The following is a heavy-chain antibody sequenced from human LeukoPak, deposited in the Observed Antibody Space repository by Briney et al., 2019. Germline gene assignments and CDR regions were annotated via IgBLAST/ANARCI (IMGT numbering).Heavy chain of an antibody. J-gene: IGHJ4*02. CDR3: AKSWIRVGSFDY. D-gene: IGHD5-18*01. Sequence: GGALRLSCAASGFTFSSYWMTWVRQAPGKGLEWVANIKQDGSEKYYVDSVKGRFTISRDNAKNSLSLQMNSLRAEDTAAYYCAKSWIRVGSFDYWGQGTLVTVSS. CDR2: IKQDGSEK. V-gene: IGHV3-7*03. CDR1: GFTFSSYW.